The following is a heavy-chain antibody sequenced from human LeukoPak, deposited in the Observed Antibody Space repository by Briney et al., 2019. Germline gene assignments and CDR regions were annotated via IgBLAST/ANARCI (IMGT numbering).Heavy chain of an antibody. CDR1: GFTFSTRT. Sequence: PGGSLRLSCAASGFTFSTRTMNWVRQAPGKGLEWLSSIGSTSRDKYYADSVKGRFTIYRDNADYSLYLQMNSLRAEETAVYYCVGGDRREDWGHGTLVTVSS. J-gene: IGHJ4*01. CDR3: VGGDRRED. CDR2: IGSTSRDK. V-gene: IGHV3-21*01.